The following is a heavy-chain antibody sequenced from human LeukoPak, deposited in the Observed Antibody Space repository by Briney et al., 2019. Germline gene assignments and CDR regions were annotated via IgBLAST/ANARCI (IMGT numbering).Heavy chain of an antibody. V-gene: IGHV3-23*01. D-gene: IGHD6-13*01. J-gene: IGHJ3*02. Sequence: PGGSLRLSCAASGFTFSHYGMTWVRQAPGKGLEWVSAISGSGGSTYYAGSVKGRFTISRDNSKNTLYLQMNSLRAEDTAVYYCAKDRSIAAGDDAFDIWGQGTMVTVSS. CDR2: ISGSGGST. CDR1: GFTFSHYG. CDR3: AKDRSIAAGDDAFDI.